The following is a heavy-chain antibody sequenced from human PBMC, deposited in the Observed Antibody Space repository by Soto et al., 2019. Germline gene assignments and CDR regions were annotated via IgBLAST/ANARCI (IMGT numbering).Heavy chain of an antibody. Sequence: PGGSLRLSCAASGFALSSYAMSWVLQAPGKGLEWVSAISGSGGSTYYADSVKGRFTISRDNSKNTLYLQMNSLRAEDTAVYYCAKDGTGTTFKDYYYYYGMEVWGQGTTVTVSS. CDR2: ISGSGGST. D-gene: IGHD1-1*01. CDR1: GFALSSYA. J-gene: IGHJ6*02. CDR3: AKDGTGTTFKDYYYYYGMEV. V-gene: IGHV3-23*01.